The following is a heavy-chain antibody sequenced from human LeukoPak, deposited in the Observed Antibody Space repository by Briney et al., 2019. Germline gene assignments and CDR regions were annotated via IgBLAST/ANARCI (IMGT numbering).Heavy chain of an antibody. D-gene: IGHD3-22*01. Sequence: PGGSLRLSCTASGFTFGDYAMSWVRQAPGKGLEWVGFIRSKAYGGTTEYAASVKGRFTISRDDSKSIAYLQMNSLKTEDTAVYYCSSRYYYDSSGYYYGPGYYWGQGTLVTVSS. CDR1: GFTFGDYA. CDR2: IRSKAYGGTT. V-gene: IGHV3-49*04. J-gene: IGHJ4*02. CDR3: SSRYYYDSSGYYYGPGYY.